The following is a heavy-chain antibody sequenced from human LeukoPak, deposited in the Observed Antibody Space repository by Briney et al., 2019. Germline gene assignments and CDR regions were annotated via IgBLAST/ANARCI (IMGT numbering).Heavy chain of an antibody. CDR1: GFTFSSYA. D-gene: IGHD2-2*01. V-gene: IGHV3-30-3*01. Sequence: GGSLRLSCAASGFTFSSYAMHWVRQAPGKGLEWVAVISYDGSNKYYADSVKGRFTISRDNSKNTLYLQMNSLRAEDTAVYYCARDLSLLSYFDYWGQGTLVTVSS. J-gene: IGHJ4*02. CDR3: ARDLSLLSYFDY. CDR2: ISYDGSNK.